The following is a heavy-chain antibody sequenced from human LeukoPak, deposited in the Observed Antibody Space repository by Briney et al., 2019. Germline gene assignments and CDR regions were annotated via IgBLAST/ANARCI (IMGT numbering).Heavy chain of an antibody. J-gene: IGHJ4*02. CDR3: TRPGIVGATVDY. Sequence: GGSLRLXCAASGFTFSGSAMHWVRQASGKGLEWVGRIRSKANSYATAYAASVKGRFTISRDDSKNTAYLQMNSLKTEDTAVYYCTRPGIVGATVDYWGQGTLVTVSS. CDR1: GFTFSGSA. D-gene: IGHD1-26*01. CDR2: IRSKANSYAT. V-gene: IGHV3-73*01.